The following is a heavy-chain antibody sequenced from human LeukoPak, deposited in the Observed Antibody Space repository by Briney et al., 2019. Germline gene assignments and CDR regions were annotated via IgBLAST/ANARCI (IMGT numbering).Heavy chain of an antibody. D-gene: IGHD1-26*01. CDR1: GGSINSYY. V-gene: IGHV4-59*01. CDR3: ARAMVGATPFQH. J-gene: IGHJ1*01. Sequence: KPSETLSLTCTVSGGSINSYYWNWIRQPPGKGLEWIGYIYYSGSTNYNPSLKSRVTISVDTSKNQFSLKLSSVTAADTAVYYCARAMVGATPFQHWGQGTLVTVSS. CDR2: IYYSGST.